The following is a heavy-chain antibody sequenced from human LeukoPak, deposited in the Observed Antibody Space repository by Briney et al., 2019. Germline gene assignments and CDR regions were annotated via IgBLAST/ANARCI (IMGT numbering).Heavy chain of an antibody. CDR3: ASAPRTGYSSSWYWPRNFDY. J-gene: IGHJ4*02. Sequence: GASVKVSCKASGYTFTSYYMHWVRQAPGQGLEWMGIINPSGGSTSYAQKFQGRVTMTRDTSISTAYMELSRLRSDDTAVYYCASAPRTGYSSSWYWPRNFDYWGQGTLVTVSS. CDR1: GYTFTSYY. V-gene: IGHV1-46*01. CDR2: INPSGGST. D-gene: IGHD6-13*01.